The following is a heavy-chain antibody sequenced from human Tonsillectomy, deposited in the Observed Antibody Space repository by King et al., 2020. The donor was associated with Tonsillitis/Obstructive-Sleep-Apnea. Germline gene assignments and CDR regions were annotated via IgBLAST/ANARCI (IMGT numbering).Heavy chain of an antibody. J-gene: IGHJ4*02. Sequence: QLQESGPGLLKPSETLSLTCTVSVHSIRSSSYYWGWIRQPPGKGLEWIGTISYTGSTYYNPSLKSRVTISVDTSKNQFSLKLSSVTAADTAVYYCARHVRDGYGTNFDYWGQGTLVTVSS. V-gene: IGHV4-39*01. CDR1: VHSIRSSSYY. CDR2: ISYTGST. D-gene: IGHD5-24*01. CDR3: ARHVRDGYGTNFDY.